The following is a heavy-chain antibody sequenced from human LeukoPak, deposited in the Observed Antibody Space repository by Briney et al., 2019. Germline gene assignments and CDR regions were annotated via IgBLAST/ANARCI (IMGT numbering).Heavy chain of an antibody. Sequence: ASVKVSFKASGGTFSSYAISWVRQAPGQGLEWMGRIIPIFGTANYAQKFQGRVTITADKSTSTAYMELSSLRSEDTAVYYCARDSKYYYDSSGYSFDYWGQGTLVTVSS. CDR2: IIPIFGTA. CDR1: GGTFSSYA. CDR3: ARDSKYYYDSSGYSFDY. J-gene: IGHJ4*02. D-gene: IGHD3-22*01. V-gene: IGHV1-69*06.